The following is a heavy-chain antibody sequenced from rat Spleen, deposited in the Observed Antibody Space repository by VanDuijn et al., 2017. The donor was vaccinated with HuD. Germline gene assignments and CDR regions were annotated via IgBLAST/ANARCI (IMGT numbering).Heavy chain of an antibody. CDR2: ISTGGDDT. CDR1: GFTFSDFD. J-gene: IGHJ3*01. CDR3: ARLGGLRNWFAY. V-gene: IGHV5S23*01. D-gene: IGHD4-3*01. Sequence: EVQLVESGGGLVQPGRSLKLYCAASGFTFSDFDMAWVRQAPTKGLEWVASISTGGDDTYYRDSVKGRFTISRDDEESTLYLQMDSLRSEDTATYFCARLGGLRNWFAYWGQGTLVTVSS.